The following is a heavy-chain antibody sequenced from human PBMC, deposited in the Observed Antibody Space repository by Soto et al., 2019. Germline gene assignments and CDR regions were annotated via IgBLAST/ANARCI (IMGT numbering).Heavy chain of an antibody. CDR2: IYWDDDT. V-gene: IGHV2-5*02. CDR3: AQSRRELRSGMDV. J-gene: IGHJ6*02. CDR1: VFSLSTSGVA. D-gene: IGHD3-10*01. Sequence: QIPVTESGPTLVKPTQTLTLTGTFSVFSLSTSGVAVGWIRQPPGKALEWLALIYWDDDTRYSPSLKSRLTIPKDTSKNQVVLTMTNVDPVDTATYYCAQSRRELRSGMDVWGQGTTVTVSS.